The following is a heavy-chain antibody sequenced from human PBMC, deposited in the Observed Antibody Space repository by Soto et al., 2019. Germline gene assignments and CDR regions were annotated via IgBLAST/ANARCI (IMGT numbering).Heavy chain of an antibody. CDR1: GYSFTSYW. Sequence: GESLKISCKGSGYSFTSYWIGWVRQMPGKGLEWMGIIYPGDSDTRYSPSFQGQVTISADKSISTAYLQWSSLKASDTAMYYCARDQGILWFGEPPDPNYYYYGMDVWGQGTTVTVSS. V-gene: IGHV5-51*01. D-gene: IGHD3-10*01. CDR3: ARDQGILWFGEPPDPNYYYYGMDV. J-gene: IGHJ6*02. CDR2: IYPGDSDT.